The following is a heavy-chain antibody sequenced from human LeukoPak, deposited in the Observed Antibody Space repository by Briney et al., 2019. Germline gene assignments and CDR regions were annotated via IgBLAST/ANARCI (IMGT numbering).Heavy chain of an antibody. J-gene: IGHJ5*02. CDR1: GYTFTGYY. CDR3: ASGSGSYYTNNWFDP. V-gene: IGHV1-2*02. D-gene: IGHD3-10*01. Sequence: ASVKVSCKASGYTFTGYYMHWVRQAPGQGPEWMGWINPNSGGTNYAQKFQGRVTMTRDTSISTAYMELSRLRSDDTAVYYCASGSGSYYTNNWFDPWGQGTLVTVSS. CDR2: INPNSGGT.